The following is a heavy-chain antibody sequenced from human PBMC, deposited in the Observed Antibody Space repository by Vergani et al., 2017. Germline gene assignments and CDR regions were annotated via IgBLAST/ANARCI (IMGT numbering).Heavy chain of an antibody. V-gene: IGHV4-31*01. J-gene: IGHJ4*02. D-gene: IGHD3-22*01. CDR3: ARESTINYYDSSGYDPGLFDY. CDR1: GGSISSGGYY. Sequence: QVQLQESGPGLVKPSQTLSLTCTVSGGSISSGGYYWSWIRQHPGKGLEWIGYIYYSGSTYYNPSLKSLVTISVDTSKNQFSLKLSSVTAADTAVYYCARESTINYYDSSGYDPGLFDYWGQGTLVTVSS. CDR2: IYYSGST.